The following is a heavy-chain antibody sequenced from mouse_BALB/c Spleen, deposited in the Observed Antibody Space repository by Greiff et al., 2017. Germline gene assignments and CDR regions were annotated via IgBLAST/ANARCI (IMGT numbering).Heavy chain of an antibody. J-gene: IGHJ1*01. CDR1: GYAFSSSW. D-gene: IGHD2-3*01. CDR2: IYPGDGDT. CDR3: TREGDGYYGYFDV. Sequence: VQLQESGPELVKPGASVKISCKASGYAFSSSWMNWVKQRPGQGLEWIGRIYPGDGDTKYNGKFKGKATLTADKSSSTAYMQLSSLTSVDSAVYYCTREGDGYYGYFDVWGAGTTVTVSS. V-gene: IGHV1-82*01.